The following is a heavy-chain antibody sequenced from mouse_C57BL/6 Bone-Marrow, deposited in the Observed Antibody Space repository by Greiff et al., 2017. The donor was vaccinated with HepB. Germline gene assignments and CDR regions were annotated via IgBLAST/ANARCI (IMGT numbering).Heavy chain of an antibody. V-gene: IGHV1-62-2*01. D-gene: IGHD1-1*01. CDR3: ARHEVDYGSSPYFYY. CDR1: GFNFKEYN. Sequence: VQLQESGAELVKPGASVKLSCKASGFNFKEYNIHWVKQRSGQGLEWIGWFYPGSGSIKDNEKFKDKATLTADKSSSTVDMELSILTSEDSAVYFCARHEVDYGSSPYFYYWGQGTTLTVSS. J-gene: IGHJ2*01. CDR2: FYPGSGSI.